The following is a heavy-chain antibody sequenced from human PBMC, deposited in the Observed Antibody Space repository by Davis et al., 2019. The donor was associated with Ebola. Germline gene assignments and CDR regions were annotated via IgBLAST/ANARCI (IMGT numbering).Heavy chain of an antibody. CDR1: GGSISSYY. Sequence: SETLSLTCTVSGGSISSYYWTWIRQPPGKGLEWIGEINHSGSTNYNPSLKSRVTISVDKSKNQFSLKLSSVTAADTAVYYCARGYCSGGSCYDYYYGMDVWGQGTTVTVSS. J-gene: IGHJ6*02. V-gene: IGHV4-34*01. D-gene: IGHD2-15*01. CDR3: ARGYCSGGSCYDYYYGMDV. CDR2: INHSGST.